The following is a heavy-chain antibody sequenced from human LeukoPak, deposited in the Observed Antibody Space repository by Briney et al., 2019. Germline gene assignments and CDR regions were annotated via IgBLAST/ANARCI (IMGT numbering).Heavy chain of an antibody. D-gene: IGHD2-21*02. V-gene: IGHV3-30-3*01. J-gene: IGHJ3*02. CDR2: ISYDGSNK. Sequence: PGGSLRLYCAASGFTFSSYAMHCVRQAPGKGLEWVAVISYDGSNKYYADSVKGRFTISRDNSKNTLYLQMNSLRAEDTAVYYCARDPKHIVVVTAIDAFDIWGQGTMVTVSS. CDR3: ARDPKHIVVVTAIDAFDI. CDR1: GFTFSSYA.